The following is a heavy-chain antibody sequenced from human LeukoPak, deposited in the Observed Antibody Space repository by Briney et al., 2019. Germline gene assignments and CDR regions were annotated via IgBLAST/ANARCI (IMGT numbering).Heavy chain of an antibody. Sequence: SETLSLTCTVSGGSISSYYWSWIRQPPGKGLEWMGYIYYSGSTNYNPSLKSRVTISVDTSQNQFSLKLSSVTAADTAVYYCARGYGSGSYYTYWGQGTLVTVSS. CDR1: GGSISSYY. V-gene: IGHV4-59*08. CDR2: IYYSGST. D-gene: IGHD3-10*01. J-gene: IGHJ4*02. CDR3: ARGYGSGSYYTY.